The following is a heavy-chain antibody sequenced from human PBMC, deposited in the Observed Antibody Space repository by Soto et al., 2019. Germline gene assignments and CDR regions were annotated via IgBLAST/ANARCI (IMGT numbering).Heavy chain of an antibody. V-gene: IGHV4-59*08. CDR2: IYYSGST. CDR1: GGSISSYY. D-gene: IGHD1-1*01. CDR3: ARAGDPPERRWGYYYYYMDV. J-gene: IGHJ6*03. Sequence: SETLSLTCTVSGGSISSYYWSWIRQPPGKGLEWIGYIYYSGSTNYNPSLKSRVTISVDTSKNQFSLKLSSVTAAVTAVYYCARAGDPPERRWGYYYYYMDVGGKGTTVTVSS.